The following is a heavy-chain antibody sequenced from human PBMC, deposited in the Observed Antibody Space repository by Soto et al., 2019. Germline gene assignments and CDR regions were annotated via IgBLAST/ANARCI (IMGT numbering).Heavy chain of an antibody. CDR2: IYYTGST. J-gene: IGHJ4*02. D-gene: IGHD4-17*01. CDR3: ARGGSYGDFFDY. CDR1: GDSMSSYY. Sequence: SETLSLTCTVSGDSMSSYYWSWIRQSPGKGLEWIGYIYYTGSTKYNPSLQSRVTISLDTSKNQFSLRLTSVTSADTAVYYCARGGSYGDFFDYWGQGAQVTVSS. V-gene: IGHV4-59*01.